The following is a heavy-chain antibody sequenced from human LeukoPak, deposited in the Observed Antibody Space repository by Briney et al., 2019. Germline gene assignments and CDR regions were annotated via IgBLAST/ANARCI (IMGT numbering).Heavy chain of an antibody. J-gene: IGHJ4*02. D-gene: IGHD2-15*01. V-gene: IGHV3-23*01. CDR2: VTGSGDST. CDR1: GFTFSNYA. Sequence: GGSLGLSCTASGFTFSNYAMSWVRQAPGKGLEWVSTVTGSGDSTSYADSVKGRFTISRDNSKNTLDLQMNSLRAEDTALYYCAKEEWRVGAATIGYWGQGTLVTVSS. CDR3: AKEEWRVGAATIGY.